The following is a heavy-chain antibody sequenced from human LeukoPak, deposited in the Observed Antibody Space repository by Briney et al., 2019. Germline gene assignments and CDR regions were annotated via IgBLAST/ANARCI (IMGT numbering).Heavy chain of an antibody. J-gene: IGHJ5*02. CDR1: GGSISSSDFS. D-gene: IGHD2-2*01. V-gene: IGHV4-31*11. Sequence: SETLSLTCAVSGGSISSSDFSWRWIRQHPGKGLEWIGYINYSGDTYCNPSLKSRVSMSLDTSKKQFSLRLTSVAAADTAVYYCARTFMIDCSTTSCFSSWFGPWGQGTLVTVSS. CDR3: ARTFMIDCSTTSCFSSWFGP. CDR2: INYSGDT.